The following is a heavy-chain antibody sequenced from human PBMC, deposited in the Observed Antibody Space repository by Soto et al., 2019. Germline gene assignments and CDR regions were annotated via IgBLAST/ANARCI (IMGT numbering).Heavy chain of an antibody. D-gene: IGHD6-13*01. V-gene: IGHV1-69*08. CDR1: GGTFSSYT. CDR2: IIPILGIA. Sequence: QVQLVQSGAEVEKPGSSVKVSCKASGGTFSSYTISWVRQAPGQGLEWMGRIIPILGIANYAQKFQGRVTITADKSTSTAYMELSSLRSEDTAVYYCARDVGIAAAGELDYWGQGTLVTVSS. J-gene: IGHJ4*02. CDR3: ARDVGIAAAGELDY.